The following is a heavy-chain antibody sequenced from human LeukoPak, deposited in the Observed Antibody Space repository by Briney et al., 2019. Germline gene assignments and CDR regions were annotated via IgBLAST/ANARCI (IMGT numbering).Heavy chain of an antibody. CDR3: ARSSYPYYFDY. CDR2: VNNDGSST. J-gene: IGHJ4*02. V-gene: IGHV3-74*01. Sequence: QPGGSLRLSCGASAFSFSSYWMHWVRQAPGKGLMWVSRVNNDGSSTTYADSVEGRFTISRDNARNTLYLQMNSLRAEDTAVYYCARSSYPYYFDYWGQGTLVTVSS. CDR1: AFSFSSYW. D-gene: IGHD6-19*01.